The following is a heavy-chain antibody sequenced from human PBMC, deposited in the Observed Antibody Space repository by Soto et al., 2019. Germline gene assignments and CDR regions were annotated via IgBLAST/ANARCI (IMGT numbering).Heavy chain of an antibody. Sequence: QVQLVESGGGVVQPGRSLRLSCAASGFTFSRYGMHWVRQAPGRGLEWVAVIWYDGSNIYYADSVKGRFTISRDNSKDTLDLQMNSLRAEDTAVYYCARDREQWLVGYYFDYWGQETLVTVSS. CDR2: IWYDGSNI. J-gene: IGHJ4*02. D-gene: IGHD6-19*01. CDR3: ARDREQWLVGYYFDY. V-gene: IGHV3-33*01. CDR1: GFTFSRYG.